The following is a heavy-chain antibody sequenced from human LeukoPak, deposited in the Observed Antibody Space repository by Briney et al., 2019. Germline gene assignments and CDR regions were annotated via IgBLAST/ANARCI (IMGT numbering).Heavy chain of an antibody. CDR2: IYYSGST. CDR1: GGSISSYY. Sequence: SETLSLTCTVSGGSISSYYWSWILQPPGKGLEWIGYIYYSGSTNYNPSLKSRVTISVDTSKNQFSLKLSSVTAADTAVYYCARGYGGNSVDYWGQGTLVTVSS. D-gene: IGHD4-23*01. V-gene: IGHV4-59*01. CDR3: ARGYGGNSVDY. J-gene: IGHJ4*02.